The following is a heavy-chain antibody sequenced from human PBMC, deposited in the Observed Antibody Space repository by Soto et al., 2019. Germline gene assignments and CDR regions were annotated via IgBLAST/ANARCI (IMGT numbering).Heavy chain of an antibody. D-gene: IGHD2-21*01. Sequence: SLRLSCAASGFTSTDYYISCIRQAPGKGLEWLSYISDSGDYTYYANSVKGRFTISRDNANNLLYLQMNNLRVDDTAVYFCATELVVNATRYFDACGQGNRLTISS. CDR2: ISDSGDYT. CDR1: GFTSTDYY. V-gene: IGHV3-11*06. J-gene: IGHJ4*02. CDR3: ATELVVNATRYFDA.